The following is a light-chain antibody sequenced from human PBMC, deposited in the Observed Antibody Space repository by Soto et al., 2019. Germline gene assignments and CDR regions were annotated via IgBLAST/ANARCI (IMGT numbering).Light chain of an antibody. CDR2: DAS. CDR3: QQYNNWPLT. V-gene: IGKV3D-15*01. Sequence: EIVMTQSPATLSVSPGERATLSCRASQSVARKLAWYQQKPGQAPRLLIYDASNRATGIPARFSGSGSGTEFTLTISSLQSEDFAVYYCQQYNNWPLTFGQGTRLEIK. J-gene: IGKJ5*01. CDR1: QSVARK.